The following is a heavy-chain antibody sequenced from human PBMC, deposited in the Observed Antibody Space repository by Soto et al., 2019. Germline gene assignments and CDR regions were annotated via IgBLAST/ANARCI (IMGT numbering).Heavy chain of an antibody. CDR3: ETQTHSSSWYYFDH. J-gene: IGHJ4*02. Sequence: ASVKVSCKVSGYTLTELSMHWVRQAPGKGLAWMGGFDPEDGETIYAQKFQGRVTMTEDTSTETAYMELSSLRSEDTAVYYCETQTHSSSWYYFDHWGQGTLVTVSS. CDR1: GYTLTELS. V-gene: IGHV1-24*01. CDR2: FDPEDGET. D-gene: IGHD6-13*01.